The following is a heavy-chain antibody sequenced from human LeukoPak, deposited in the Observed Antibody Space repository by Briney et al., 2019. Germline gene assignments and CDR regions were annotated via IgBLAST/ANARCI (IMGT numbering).Heavy chain of an antibody. J-gene: IGHJ4*02. CDR2: FYYSGST. D-gene: IGHD3-22*01. Sequence: SETLSLTCTVSGGSITSSNYYWGWIRQPPGKGLEWIGSFYYSGSTNYNPSLKSRVTISVDTSKNQFSLKLSSVTAADTAVYYCARGLTYYDSSGYYYKAFYYWGQGTLVTVSS. V-gene: IGHV4-39*01. CDR1: GGSITSSNYY. CDR3: ARGLTYYDSSGYYYKAFYY.